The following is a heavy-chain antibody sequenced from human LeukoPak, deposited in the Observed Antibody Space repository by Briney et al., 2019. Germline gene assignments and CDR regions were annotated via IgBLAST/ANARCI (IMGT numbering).Heavy chain of an antibody. CDR1: GFTFSSYA. V-gene: IGHV3-23*01. CDR3: AKDRNYDSSGYYPDAFDI. D-gene: IGHD3-22*01. Sequence: PGGSLRLSCAASGFTFSSYAMSWVRQAPGKALEWVSAISGSGGSTYYADSVKGRFTISRDNSKNTLYLQMNSLRAEDTAVYYCAKDRNYDSSGYYPDAFDIWGQGTMVTVSS. CDR2: ISGSGGST. J-gene: IGHJ3*02.